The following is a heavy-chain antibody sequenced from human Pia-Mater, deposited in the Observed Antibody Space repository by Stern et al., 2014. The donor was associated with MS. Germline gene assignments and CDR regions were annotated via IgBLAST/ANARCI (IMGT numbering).Heavy chain of an antibody. V-gene: IGHV4-39*01. CDR2: IYYTGRT. Sequence: QVQLQESGPGLVKPSEPLSLTCTVSGGSVSSSTYYWGWIRQPPGKNIEWIGSIYYTGRTYYNPPLTSRLTISIDASKNQFSLKLTSVTAADTAVYYCARQGSFDFWSGWGQGTLVTVSS. CDR3: ARQGSFDFWSG. CDR1: GGSVSSSTYY. D-gene: IGHD3-3*01. J-gene: IGHJ4*02.